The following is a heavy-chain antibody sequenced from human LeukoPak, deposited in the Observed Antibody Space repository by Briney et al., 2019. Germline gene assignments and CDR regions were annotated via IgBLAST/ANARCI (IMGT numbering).Heavy chain of an antibody. V-gene: IGHV3-21*01. CDR3: ARSPRIDLFDP. CDR2: ISSSSSYI. J-gene: IGHJ5*02. D-gene: IGHD3-3*02. CDR1: GFTFSSYS. Sequence: GGSLRLSCAASGFTFSSYSMNWVRQAPGEGLEWVSSISSSSSYIYYADSVKGRFTISRDNAKNSLYLQMNSLRAEDTAVYYCARSPRIDLFDPWGQGTLVTVSS.